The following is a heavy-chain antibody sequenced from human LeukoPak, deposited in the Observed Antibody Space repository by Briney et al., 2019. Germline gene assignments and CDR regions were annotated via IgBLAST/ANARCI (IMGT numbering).Heavy chain of an antibody. CDR2: TSSDLNVK. CDR3: AREGYYGSGSPPSLYFDY. Sequence: GGSLRLSCAASGFTFRNYVIHWVRQAPGKGLEWVAVTSSDLNVKLYADSVRGRFTISRDSSRSTLYLQMNSLRPEDTAIYYCAREGYYGSGSPPSLYFDYWGQGTLVTVSS. V-gene: IGHV3-30-3*01. D-gene: IGHD3-10*01. J-gene: IGHJ4*02. CDR1: GFTFRNYV.